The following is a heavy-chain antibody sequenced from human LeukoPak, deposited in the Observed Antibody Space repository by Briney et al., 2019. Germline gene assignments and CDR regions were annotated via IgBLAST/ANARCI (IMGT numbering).Heavy chain of an antibody. V-gene: IGHV3-74*01. CDR3: ARDPRRYDSSGYSFY. J-gene: IGHJ4*02. CDR1: GFTLSSYW. CDR2: INSDGSST. D-gene: IGHD3-22*01. Sequence: GGSLRLSCAASGFTLSSYWMHWVRQAPGKGLVWVSRINSDGSSTSYADSVKGRFTISRDNAKNSLYLQMSSLRAEDTAVYYCARDPRRYDSSGYSFYWGQGTLVTVSS.